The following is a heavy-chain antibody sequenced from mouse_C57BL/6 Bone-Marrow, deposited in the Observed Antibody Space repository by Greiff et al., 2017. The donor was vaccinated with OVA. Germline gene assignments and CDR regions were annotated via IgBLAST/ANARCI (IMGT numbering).Heavy chain of an antibody. Sequence: ESGPGLVKPSQSLSLTCSVTGYSITSGYYWNWIRQFPGNKLEWMGYISYDGSNNSNPSLKNRISITRDTSKNQFFLKLNSVTTEDTATYYCASHFAYWGQGTLVTVSA. CDR1: GYSITSGYY. CDR3: ASHFAY. J-gene: IGHJ3*01. CDR2: ISYDGSN. V-gene: IGHV3-6*01.